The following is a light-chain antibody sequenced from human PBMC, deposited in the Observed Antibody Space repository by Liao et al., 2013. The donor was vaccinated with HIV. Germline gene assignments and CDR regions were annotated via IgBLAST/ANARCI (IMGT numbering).Light chain of an antibody. CDR3: QAWDSSTWV. CDR1: NLGDKY. V-gene: IGLV3-1*01. CDR2: QDV. Sequence: SYELTQPPSVSVSPGQTATIACSGDNLGDKYASWYQQKPGQSPVMVIYQDVQRPSGIPERFSASNSGNTATLTISGTQAMDEADYYCQAWDSSTWVFGGGTKLTVL. J-gene: IGLJ3*02.